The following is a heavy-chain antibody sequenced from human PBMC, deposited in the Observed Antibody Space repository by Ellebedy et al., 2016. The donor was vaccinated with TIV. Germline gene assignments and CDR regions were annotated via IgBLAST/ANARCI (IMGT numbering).Heavy chain of an antibody. CDR2: ISGSGFSS. CDR1: GFTFRNFA. CDR3: AKLDSSGYYYGRLDY. V-gene: IGHV3-23*01. Sequence: GGSLRLSCAASGFTFRNFAMTWVLQAPGKGLEWVSSISGSGFSSAYADSVRGRVTISRDNSKSTLYLQMDSLRADDSAEYYCAKLDSSGYYYGRLDYWGQGTLVTVSS. J-gene: IGHJ4*02. D-gene: IGHD3-22*01.